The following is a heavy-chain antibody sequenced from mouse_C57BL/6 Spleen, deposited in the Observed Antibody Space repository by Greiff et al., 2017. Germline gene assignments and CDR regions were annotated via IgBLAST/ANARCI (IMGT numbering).Heavy chain of an antibody. CDR2: INPNYGTP. CDR3: ARGGLRREAWFAY. Sequence: VQLQQSGPELVKPGASVKISCKASGYSFTDYNMNWVKQSNGKSLEWIGVINPNYGTPSYNQKFKGKATLTVDQSSSTAYMQLNSLTYEDSAVYYCARGGLRREAWFAYWGQGTLVTVSA. V-gene: IGHV1-39*01. CDR1: GYSFTDYN. J-gene: IGHJ3*01. D-gene: IGHD2-4*01.